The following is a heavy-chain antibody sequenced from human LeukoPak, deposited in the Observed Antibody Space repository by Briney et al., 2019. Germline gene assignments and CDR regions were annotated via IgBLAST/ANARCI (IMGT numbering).Heavy chain of an antibody. V-gene: IGHV4-4*07. J-gene: IGHJ4*02. Sequence: SETLSLTCTVSGDSVSSYYWSWIRQPAGKGLEWIGRIYTSGCTNYNPSLTSRVTISLDTSRNQFSLKVTSLTAADTAVYYCARAPIGSRLDYWGPGTLVSVSS. CDR2: IYTSGCT. CDR1: GDSVSSYY. D-gene: IGHD1-26*01. CDR3: ARAPIGSRLDY.